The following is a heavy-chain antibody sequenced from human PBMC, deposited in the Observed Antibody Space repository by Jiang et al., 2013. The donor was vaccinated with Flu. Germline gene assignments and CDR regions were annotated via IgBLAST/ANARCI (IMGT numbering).Heavy chain of an antibody. D-gene: IGHD3-22*01. CDR2: ISFDGGSK. J-gene: IGHJ4*02. CDR1: RFTFNSYG. Sequence: CAASRFTFNSYGMHWVRQAPGKGLEWVAVISFDGGSKYYADSVKGRFTISRDNSKNTLYLQMSTLRAEDTAVYYCAKDRIRYFYDNSGYYFDHWGQGTLVTVSS. V-gene: IGHV3-30*18. CDR3: AKDRIRYFYDNSGYYFDH.